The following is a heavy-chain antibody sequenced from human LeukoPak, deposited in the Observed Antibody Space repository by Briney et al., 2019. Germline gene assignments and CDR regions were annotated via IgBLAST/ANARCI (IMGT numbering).Heavy chain of an antibody. CDR2: INPNSGGT. J-gene: IGHJ4*02. CDR1: GYTFTGYY. Sequence: GASVKVSCKASGYTFTGYYMHWVRQAPGQGLEWMGWINPNSGGTNYAQKFQGRVTMTRDTSISTAYMELSRLRSDDTAVYSCARLFRVRGVISGFDYWGQGTLVTVSS. CDR3: ARLFRVRGVISGFDY. D-gene: IGHD3-10*01. V-gene: IGHV1-2*02.